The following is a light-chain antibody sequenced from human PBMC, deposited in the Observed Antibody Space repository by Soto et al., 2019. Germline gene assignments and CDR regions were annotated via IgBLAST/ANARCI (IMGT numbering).Light chain of an antibody. CDR2: GAS. V-gene: IGKV3-20*01. Sequence: EIVLTQSPGTLSLSPGERATLSCRASQSVSSSYLAWYQQKPGQAPRLLIYGASSRATGIPDRFSGSGSGTDFTLTICRLEPEDFAVYYCQQYGSSLITCGQGTRLESK. CDR3: QQYGSSLIT. CDR1: QSVSSSY. J-gene: IGKJ5*01.